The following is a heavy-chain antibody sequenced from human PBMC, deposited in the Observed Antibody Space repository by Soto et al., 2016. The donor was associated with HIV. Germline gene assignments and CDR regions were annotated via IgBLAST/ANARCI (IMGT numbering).Heavy chain of an antibody. Sequence: EVQLVETGGGLIQPGGSLRLSCAASGFTVTYNYMSWVRQAPGKGLEWVSVIYSGGSTYYADSVKGRFIISRDNSKNTLYLQMSSLRAEDTAVYYCARGPYSSSWYAFDCLGPRDNGHRLF. CDR1: GFTVTYNY. CDR3: ARGPYSSSWYAFDC. V-gene: IGHV3-53*02. CDR2: IYSGGST. D-gene: IGHD6-13*01. J-gene: IGHJ3*01.